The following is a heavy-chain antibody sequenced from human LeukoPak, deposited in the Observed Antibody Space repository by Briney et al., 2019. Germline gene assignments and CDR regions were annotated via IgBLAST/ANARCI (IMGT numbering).Heavy chain of an antibody. CDR1: GFTFSSYA. V-gene: IGHV3-30-3*01. D-gene: IGHD2/OR15-2a*01. CDR2: ISYDGSNK. J-gene: IGHJ4*02. CDR3: ARDHHRDFFDY. Sequence: GGSLRLSCAASGFTFSSYAMHWVRQAPGKGLEWVAVISYDGSNKYYADSVKGRFTISRDNSKNTLYLQMNSLRAEDTAVYYCARDHHRDFFDYWGQGTLVTVSS.